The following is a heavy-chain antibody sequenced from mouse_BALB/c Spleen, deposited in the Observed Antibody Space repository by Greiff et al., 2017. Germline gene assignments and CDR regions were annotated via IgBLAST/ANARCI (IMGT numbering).Heavy chain of an antibody. CDR1: GYTFTDYA. CDR2: ISTYYGNT. D-gene: IGHD1-2*01. J-gene: IGHJ4*01. Sequence: QVQLKQSGPELVMPGVSVKISCKGSGYTFTDYAMHWVKQSHAKSLEWIGVISTYYGNTNYNQKFKGKATMTVDKSSSTAYMELARLTSEDSAIYYGARVLRLRGYYAMDYWGQGTSVTVSS. CDR3: ARVLRLRGYYAMDY. V-gene: IGHV1-67*01.